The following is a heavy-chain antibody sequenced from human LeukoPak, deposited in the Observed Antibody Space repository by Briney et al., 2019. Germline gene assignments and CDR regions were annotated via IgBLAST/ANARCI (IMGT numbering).Heavy chain of an antibody. D-gene: IGHD2-15*01. CDR1: GFSFSSHT. Sequence: GGSLRLSCAASGFSFSSHTMNWVRQPPGKGLEWVSSISHSGSDLYYADSVKGRFTISRDNAKNSLHLQMNSLRAEDTGVYYCASQGGFDDWGPGTLVTVSS. CDR3: ASQGGFDD. V-gene: IGHV3-21*01. J-gene: IGHJ4*02. CDR2: ISHSGSDL.